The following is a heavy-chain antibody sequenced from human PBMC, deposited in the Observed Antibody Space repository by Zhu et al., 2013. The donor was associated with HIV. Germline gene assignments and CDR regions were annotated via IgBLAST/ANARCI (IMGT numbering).Heavy chain of an antibody. CDR1: GGTFSSYA. V-gene: IGHV1-69*01. Sequence: QVQLVQSGAEVKKPGSSVKVSCKASGGTFSSYAISWVRQAPGQGLEWMGGIIPIFGTANYAQKFQGRVTITADESTSTAYMELSSLRSEDTAVYYCATPGDIVVVVAANYYYYYGMDVWGQGTTVTVSS. D-gene: IGHD2-15*01. CDR2: IIPIFGTA. CDR3: ATPGDIVVVVAANYYYYYGMDV. J-gene: IGHJ6*02.